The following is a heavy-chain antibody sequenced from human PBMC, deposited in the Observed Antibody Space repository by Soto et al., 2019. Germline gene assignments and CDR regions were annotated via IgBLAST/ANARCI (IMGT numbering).Heavy chain of an antibody. CDR1: GYTFTSYY. Sequence: QVQLVQSGAEVKKPGASVKVSCKASGYTFTSYYMHWLRQASGQGLEWMEIINPSGTTTDYAPTFQGRIPMTRDTSTSTYYMEMRSLTSADTAAYSTARPQIASHSYSGMHVWGQGTTVTVSS. V-gene: IGHV1-46*01. CDR2: INPSGTTT. CDR3: ARPQIASHSYSGMHV. J-gene: IGHJ6*02. D-gene: IGHD2-2*01.